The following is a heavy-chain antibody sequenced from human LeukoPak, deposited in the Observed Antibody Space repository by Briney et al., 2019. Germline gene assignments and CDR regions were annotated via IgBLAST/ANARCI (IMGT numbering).Heavy chain of an antibody. D-gene: IGHD6-13*01. Sequence: ASVKVSCKASRYTLTRYAMNGVRQAPGQGLERMGWINTTNGNPTSAQAFTPWFVFSLDTSVSSAYPPISSIKAADTAVYYCARDNPRYSTALWGQATLVTVPS. CDR3: ARDNPRYSTAL. CDR1: RYTLTRYA. J-gene: IGHJ4*02. CDR2: INTTNGNP. V-gene: IGHV7-4-1*02.